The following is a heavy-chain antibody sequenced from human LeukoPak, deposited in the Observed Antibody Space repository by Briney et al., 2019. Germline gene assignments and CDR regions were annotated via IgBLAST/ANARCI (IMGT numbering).Heavy chain of an antibody. CDR3: ARRGYYYDSSGYYLGGFDY. D-gene: IGHD3-22*01. CDR1: GFTFSSYW. Sequence: GGSLRLSCAASGFTFSSYWMSWVGQAPGKGLEWGANIKQDGSEKYYVDSVQGRFTISRDNAKTSLYLQMNSLSAEDTAVYYCARRGYYYDSSGYYLGGFDYWGQGTLVTVSS. J-gene: IGHJ4*02. V-gene: IGHV3-7*01. CDR2: IKQDGSEK.